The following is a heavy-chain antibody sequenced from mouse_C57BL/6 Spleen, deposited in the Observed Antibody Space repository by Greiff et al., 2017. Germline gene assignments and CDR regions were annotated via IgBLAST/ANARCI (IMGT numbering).Heavy chain of an antibody. V-gene: IGHV1-69*01. Sequence: QVQLKQPGAELVMPGASVKLSCKASGYTFTSYWMHWVKQRPGQGLEWIGEIDPSDSYTNYNQKFKGKSTLTVDKSSSTAYMQLSSLTSEDSAVYDCAREGKYDYDDGFAYWGQGTLVTVSA. CDR2: IDPSDSYT. J-gene: IGHJ3*01. CDR3: AREGKYDYDDGFAY. CDR1: GYTFTSYW. D-gene: IGHD2-4*01.